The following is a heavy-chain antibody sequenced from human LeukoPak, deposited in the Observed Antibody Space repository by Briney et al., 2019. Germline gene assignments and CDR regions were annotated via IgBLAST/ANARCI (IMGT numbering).Heavy chain of an antibody. J-gene: IGHJ4*02. CDR2: INHSGST. D-gene: IGHD6-19*01. V-gene: IGHV4-34*01. CDR1: GGSFSGYY. CDR3: ARVRYSSGWPFDY. Sequence: SETLSLTCAVYGGSFSGYYWSWIRQPPGKGLEWIGEINHSGSTNYNPSLKSQVTISVDTSKNQFSLKLSSVTAADTAVYYCARVRYSSGWPFDYWGQGTLVTVSS.